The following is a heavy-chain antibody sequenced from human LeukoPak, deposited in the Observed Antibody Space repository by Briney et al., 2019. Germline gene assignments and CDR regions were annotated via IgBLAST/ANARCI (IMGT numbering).Heavy chain of an antibody. V-gene: IGHV3-23*01. CDR2: VSGSAGST. CDR1: GFTFSSYA. CDR3: AKKVEYSSGWEVDDAYDI. Sequence: GGSLRLSCATSGFTFSSYAMSWVRQAPGKGLEWVSGVSGSAGSTYYADSVKGRFTISRDNSKDTLYLQMNSLRAEDTAVYYCAKKVEYSSGWEVDDAYDIWGQGTMVTVSS. J-gene: IGHJ3*02. D-gene: IGHD6-19*01.